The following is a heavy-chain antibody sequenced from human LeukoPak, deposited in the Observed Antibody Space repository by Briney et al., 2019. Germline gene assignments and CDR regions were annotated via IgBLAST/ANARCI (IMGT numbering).Heavy chain of an antibody. Sequence: PSETLSLTCTVSGGSISSSSHYWGWIRQPPEKGLEWIGSIYYRGSTYYNPSLKSRVTISVDTSKNQFSLKLSSVTAADTAVYYCARAYHSSWYLNWFDPWGQGTLVTVSS. CDR2: IYYRGST. V-gene: IGHV4-39*07. D-gene: IGHD6-13*01. J-gene: IGHJ5*02. CDR1: GGSISSSSHY. CDR3: ARAYHSSWYLNWFDP.